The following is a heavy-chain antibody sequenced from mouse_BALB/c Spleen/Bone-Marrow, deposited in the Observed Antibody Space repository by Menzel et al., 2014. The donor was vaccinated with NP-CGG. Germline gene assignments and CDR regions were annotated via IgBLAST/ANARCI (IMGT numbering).Heavy chain of an antibody. CDR1: GYTFTNYY. D-gene: IGHD2-3*01. J-gene: IGHJ4*01. CDR2: IYPVNVHA. Sequence: VQLQQSGPELVKPGASVRISCKASGYTFTNYYIHWVKQRPGQGLEWIGWIYPVNVHANFNEKFRGKATLTADKSSSTAYMQLSSLTSEDSAVYFCARWLLPYYAMDCWGQGTSVTVSS. V-gene: IGHV1S56*01. CDR3: ARWLLPYYAMDC.